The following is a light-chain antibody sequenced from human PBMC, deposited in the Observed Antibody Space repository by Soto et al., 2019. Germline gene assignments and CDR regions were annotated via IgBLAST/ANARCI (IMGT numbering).Light chain of an antibody. CDR3: MEALQTPPT. CDR1: QSHLLSNGSKY. J-gene: IGKJ5*01. Sequence: VAPQSPRSLPVTPGGPASISCRSSQSHLLSNGSKYLDWYLQKPAQTGPRTGETCALPIYEAPCSAAGAANALGLWFSGSGSGTDFTLKISRVEAEDVGIYYCMEALQTPPTCGQGTRLEIK. V-gene: IGKV2-28*01. CDR2: EAP.